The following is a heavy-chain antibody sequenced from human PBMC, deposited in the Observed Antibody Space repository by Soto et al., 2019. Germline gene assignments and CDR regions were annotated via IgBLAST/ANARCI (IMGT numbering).Heavy chain of an antibody. V-gene: IGHV1-3*01. D-gene: IGHD3-3*01. J-gene: IGHJ6*03. Sequence: GASVKVSCKASGYTFTSYAMHWVRQAPGQRLEWTGWINAGNGNTKYSQKFQGRVTITRDTSASTAYMELSSLRSEDTAVYYCARDGGSGYYSYYYYMDVWGKGTTVTVSS. CDR2: INAGNGNT. CDR3: ARDGGSGYYSYYYYMDV. CDR1: GYTFTSYA.